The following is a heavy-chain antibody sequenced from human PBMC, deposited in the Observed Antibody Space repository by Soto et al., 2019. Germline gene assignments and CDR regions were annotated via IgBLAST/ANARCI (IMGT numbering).Heavy chain of an antibody. Sequence: VQLVESGGGVVQPGRSLRLSCAASGFTFSSYGMHWVRQAPGKGLEWVAVISYDGSNKYYADSVKGRFTISRDNSKNTLYLQMNSLRAEDTAVYYCAKDRGSNYRIDAFDIWGQGTMVTVSS. CDR2: ISYDGSNK. CDR1: GFTFSSYG. V-gene: IGHV3-30*18. D-gene: IGHD4-4*01. J-gene: IGHJ3*02. CDR3: AKDRGSNYRIDAFDI.